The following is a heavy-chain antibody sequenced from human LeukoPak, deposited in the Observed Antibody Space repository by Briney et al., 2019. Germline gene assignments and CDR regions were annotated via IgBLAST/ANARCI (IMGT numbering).Heavy chain of an antibody. CDR2: IIGSGGST. CDR3: AKTFTMVRAPADYSDY. V-gene: IGHV3-23*01. Sequence: GGSLRLSCAASGFTFSSYAMSWVRQAPGKGLEWVSAIIGSGGSTYYADSVKGRYTISRDNSKHMLYLQMNSLRAEDTAVYYCAKTFTMVRAPADYSDYWGQGTLVTVSS. D-gene: IGHD3-10*01. CDR1: GFTFSSYA. J-gene: IGHJ4*02.